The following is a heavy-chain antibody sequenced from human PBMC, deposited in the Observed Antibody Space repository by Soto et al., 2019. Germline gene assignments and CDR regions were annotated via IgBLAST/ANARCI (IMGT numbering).Heavy chain of an antibody. CDR3: ARNRKGNFDY. V-gene: IGHV4-59*01. CDR2: IYYSGST. CDR1: GGSISSYY. Sequence: PSETLSLTCTVSGGSISSYYWSWIRQPPGKGLEWIGYIYYSGSTNYTHSLKSRVTISVDTSKNQFYLKMSSVTAADTAVYYCARNRKGNFDYWGQGTLVTVSS. J-gene: IGHJ4*02.